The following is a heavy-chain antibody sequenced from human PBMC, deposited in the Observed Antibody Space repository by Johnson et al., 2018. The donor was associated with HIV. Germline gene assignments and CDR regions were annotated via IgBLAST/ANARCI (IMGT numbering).Heavy chain of an antibody. J-gene: IGHJ3*02. Sequence: QVQLVESGGGVVQPGRSLRLSCAASGFTFNSYPMHWVRQAPGKGLAWVAVISYDGHNKYYADSLKGRFTISRDNSKNTLYLQMNSLRAEDTAVYYCTRLPSGYSRDAFDIWGQGTMVTVSS. CDR1: GFTFNSYP. CDR3: TRLPSGYSRDAFDI. CDR2: ISYDGHNK. D-gene: IGHD5-18*01. V-gene: IGHV3-30*04.